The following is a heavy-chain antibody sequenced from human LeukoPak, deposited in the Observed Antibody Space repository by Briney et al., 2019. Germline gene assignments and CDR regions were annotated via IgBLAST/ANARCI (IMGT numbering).Heavy chain of an antibody. V-gene: IGHV1-46*01. CDR2: INPSGGST. Sequence: ASVKVSCKASGYTFTSYYMHWVRQAPGQGLEWMGIINPSGGSTSYAQKFQGRVTMTRDTSTSTVYMELSSLRSEDTAVYYCARGRGGEQGDDHYYFDYWGQGTLVTVSS. J-gene: IGHJ4*02. CDR1: GYTFTSYY. D-gene: IGHD1-1*01. CDR3: ARGRGGEQGDDHYYFDY.